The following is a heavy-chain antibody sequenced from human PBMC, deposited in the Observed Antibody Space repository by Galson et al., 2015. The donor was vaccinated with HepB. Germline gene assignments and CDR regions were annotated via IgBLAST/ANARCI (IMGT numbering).Heavy chain of an antibody. D-gene: IGHD6-13*01. CDR2: TYYRSKWNN. V-gene: IGHV6-1*01. Sequence: CAISGDSVSRNSATWNWIRQSPSRGLEWLGRTYYRSKWNNDYAISVKSRITINPDTSKNQFSLQLNSVTVDDTAVYFCARAITGSWYSRSSVFDFWGQGTMVTVSS. CDR3: ARAITGSWYSRSSVFDF. CDR1: GDSVSRNSAT. J-gene: IGHJ3*01.